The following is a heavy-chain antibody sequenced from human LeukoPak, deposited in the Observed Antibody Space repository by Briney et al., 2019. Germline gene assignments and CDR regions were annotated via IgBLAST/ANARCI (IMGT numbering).Heavy chain of an antibody. D-gene: IGHD2-2*01. CDR3: AIRGYCSSTSCWRIDP. V-gene: IGHV5-51*01. CDR2: IYPGDSDT. J-gene: IGHJ5*02. CDR1: GYSFTSYW. Sequence: GESLEISCKGSGYSFTSYWIGWVRQMPGKGLEWMGIIYPGDSDTRYSPSFQGQVTISADKSISTAYLQWSSLKASDTAMYYCAIRGYCSSTSCWRIDPWGQGTLVTVSS.